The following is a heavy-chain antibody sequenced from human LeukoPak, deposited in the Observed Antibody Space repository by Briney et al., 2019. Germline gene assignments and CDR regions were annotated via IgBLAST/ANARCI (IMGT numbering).Heavy chain of an antibody. V-gene: IGHV1-69*13. D-gene: IGHD5-12*01. CDR2: IIPIFGTA. CDR3: ARGYDSYYGMDV. J-gene: IGHJ6*02. Sequence: SVKVSCKASGGTFSSYAISWVRQAPGQGLEWMGGIIPIFGTANYAQKLQGRVTITADESTSTAYMELSSLRSEDTAVYYCARGYDSYYGMDVWGQGTTVTVSS. CDR1: GGTFSSYA.